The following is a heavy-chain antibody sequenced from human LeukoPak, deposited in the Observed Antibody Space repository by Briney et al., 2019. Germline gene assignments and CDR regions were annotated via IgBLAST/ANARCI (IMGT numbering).Heavy chain of an antibody. J-gene: IGHJ6*04. CDR3: ARSCLSARVRGAICPLDV. CDR2: ISSSSSYI. CDR1: GFTFSSYS. V-gene: IGHV3-21*01. D-gene: IGHD3-10*01. Sequence: GGSLRLSCAASGFTFSSYSMNWVRQAPGKGLEWVSSISSSSSYIYYADSVKGRFTISRDNAKNSLYLQMNSLRAEDTAVYYCARSCLSARVRGAICPLDVWGKGTTVTVSS.